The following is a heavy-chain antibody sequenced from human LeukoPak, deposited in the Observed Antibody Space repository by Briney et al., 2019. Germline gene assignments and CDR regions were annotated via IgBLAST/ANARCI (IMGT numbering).Heavy chain of an antibody. CDR3: ARNNSMDV. CDR2: VNRDGSET. D-gene: IGHD2/OR15-2a*01. CDR1: GFALSSHW. V-gene: IGHV3-7*03. Sequence: GGSLRLSCAASGFALSSHWMTWVRQVPGRGPEWVANVNRDGSETYYLDSVKGRFTISKDNAKNSLYLQMNSLRAEDTALYHCARNNSMDVWGQGTTVIVSS. J-gene: IGHJ6*02.